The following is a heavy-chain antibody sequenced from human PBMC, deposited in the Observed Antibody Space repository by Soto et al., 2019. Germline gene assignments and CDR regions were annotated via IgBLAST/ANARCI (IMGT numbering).Heavy chain of an antibody. V-gene: IGHV1-18*01. Sequence: QVQLIQSKSEVKKPGASVKVSCKTSGYSFSNYGVSWVRQVPGQGLEWMGWINTSNGNTKYEQRFQGGVTLTTDPSTSTVFLVLTNLKFDDTAVYSCARGFIPEDYCGQGTLVTVSS. CDR1: GYSFSNYG. D-gene: IGHD3-16*02. CDR3: ARGFIPEDY. CDR2: INTSNGNT. J-gene: IGHJ4*02.